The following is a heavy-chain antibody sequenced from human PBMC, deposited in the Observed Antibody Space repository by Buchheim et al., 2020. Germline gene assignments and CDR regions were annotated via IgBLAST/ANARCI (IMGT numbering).Heavy chain of an antibody. CDR3: ARDKATMIVEEENYYYYYGMDV. Sequence: EVQLVESGGGLVKPGGSLRLSCAASGFTFSSYSMNWVRQAPGKGLEWVSSISSSSSYIYYADSVKGRFTISRDNAKNSLYLQMNSLRAEDTAVYYCARDKATMIVEEENYYYYYGMDVWGQGTT. V-gene: IGHV3-21*01. CDR1: GFTFSSYS. J-gene: IGHJ6*02. CDR2: ISSSSSYI. D-gene: IGHD3-22*01.